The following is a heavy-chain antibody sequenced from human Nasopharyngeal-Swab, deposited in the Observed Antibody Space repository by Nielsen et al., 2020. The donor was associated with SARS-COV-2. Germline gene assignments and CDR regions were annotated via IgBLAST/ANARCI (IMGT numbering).Heavy chain of an antibody. Sequence: WIRQPPGKGLEWIGEINHSGSTNYNPSLKSRVTMSVDTSKNQFSLKLSSVTAADTAVYYCARGSLRRYCSSTSCYASSWFDPWGQGTLVTVSS. J-gene: IGHJ5*02. D-gene: IGHD2-2*01. CDR3: ARGSLRRYCSSTSCYASSWFDP. V-gene: IGHV4-34*01. CDR2: INHSGST.